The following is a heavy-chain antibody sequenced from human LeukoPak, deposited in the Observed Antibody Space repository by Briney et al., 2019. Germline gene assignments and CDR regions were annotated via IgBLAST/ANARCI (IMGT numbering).Heavy chain of an antibody. Sequence: GGSLRLSCAASGFTFSSYEMNWVRQAPGKGLEWVSYISSSGSTIYYADSVKGRFTISRDNSKNTLYLQMNSLRAEDTAVYYCARDYSGSYYYYYMDVWGKGTTVTVSS. CDR2: ISSSGSTI. J-gene: IGHJ6*03. V-gene: IGHV3-48*03. CDR1: GFTFSSYE. CDR3: ARDYSGSYYYYYMDV. D-gene: IGHD1-26*01.